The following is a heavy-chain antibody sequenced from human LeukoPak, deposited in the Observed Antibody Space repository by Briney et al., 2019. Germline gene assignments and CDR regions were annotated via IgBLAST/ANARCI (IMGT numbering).Heavy chain of an antibody. Sequence: SETLSLTCAVYGGSFSGYYWSWIRQPPGKGLEWIGEINHSGSTNYNPSLKSGVTISVDTSKNQFSLKLSSVTAADTAVYYCARGRGGIAAAEDFDYWGQGTLVSVSS. J-gene: IGHJ4*02. CDR2: INHSGST. V-gene: IGHV4-34*01. CDR1: GGSFSGYY. CDR3: ARGRGGIAAAEDFDY. D-gene: IGHD6-13*01.